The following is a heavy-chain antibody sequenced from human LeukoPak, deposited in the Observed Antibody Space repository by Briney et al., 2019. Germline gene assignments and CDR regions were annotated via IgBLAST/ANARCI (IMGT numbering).Heavy chain of an antibody. CDR3: ARSDSSGWYYFDY. Sequence: PSETLSLTCTVSGGSISSYYWSWLRQPPGKGLEWIGYIYYSGSTNYNPSLKSRVTISVDTSKNQFSLKLSSVTAADTAVYYCARSDSSGWYYFDYWGQGTLVTVSS. V-gene: IGHV4-59*01. CDR1: GGSISSYY. CDR2: IYYSGST. D-gene: IGHD6-19*01. J-gene: IGHJ4*02.